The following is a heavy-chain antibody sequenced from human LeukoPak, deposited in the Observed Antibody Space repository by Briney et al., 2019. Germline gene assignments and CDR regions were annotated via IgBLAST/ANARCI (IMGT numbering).Heavy chain of an antibody. CDR1: GFTFSSST. CDR2: ITSTDT. Sequence: GGSLRLSCAAPGFTFSSSTMNWVRQAPGKGLEWISSITSTDTYYADSVKGRFTISRDNAKNSLYLQMNSLRDEDTAVYYCARYVGMDVWGQGTTVTVS. CDR3: ARYVGMDV. D-gene: IGHD3-16*01. J-gene: IGHJ6*02. V-gene: IGHV3-21*01.